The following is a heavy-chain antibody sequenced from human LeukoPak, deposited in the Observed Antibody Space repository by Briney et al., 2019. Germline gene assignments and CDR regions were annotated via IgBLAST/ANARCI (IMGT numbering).Heavy chain of an antibody. CDR3: ARGYCSSTSCYFPLDY. Sequence: PGGSLRLSCAASGFTFSDYYMSWIRQVPGKGLEWVSYISSSGSTIYYADSVKGRFTISRDNAKNSLYLQMNSLRAEDTAVYYCARGYCSSTSCYFPLDYWGQGTLVTVSS. CDR1: GFTFSDYY. V-gene: IGHV3-11*01. CDR2: ISSSGSTI. J-gene: IGHJ4*02. D-gene: IGHD2-2*01.